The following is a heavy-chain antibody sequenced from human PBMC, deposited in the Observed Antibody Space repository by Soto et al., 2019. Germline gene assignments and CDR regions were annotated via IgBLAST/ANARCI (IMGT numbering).Heavy chain of an antibody. CDR3: ARSHSGSYYY. Sequence: QVQLQQWGAGLLRPSETLSLTCAVYGGSFSGYYWSWIRQPPGKGLEWIGEINHSGSTNYNPSLTSLVTISGDPSKNQFSLNLSSVTAADPAVYYCARSHSGSYYYWGQGTLVTVSS. V-gene: IGHV4-34*01. CDR1: GGSFSGYY. D-gene: IGHD1-26*01. J-gene: IGHJ4*02. CDR2: INHSGST.